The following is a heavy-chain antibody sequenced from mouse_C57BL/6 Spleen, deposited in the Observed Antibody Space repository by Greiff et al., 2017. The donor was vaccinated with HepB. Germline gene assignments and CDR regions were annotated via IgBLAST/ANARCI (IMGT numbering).Heavy chain of an antibody. CDR2: INPYNGDT. D-gene: IGHD2-5*01. CDR3: ARGGPYSNYEGAWFAY. CDR1: GYSFTGYF. J-gene: IGHJ3*01. Sequence: VQLQHSGPELVKPGDSVKISCKASGYSFTGYFMNWVMQSHGKSLEWIGRINPYNGDTFYNQKFKGKATLTVDKSSSTAHMELRSLTSEDSAVYYCARGGPYSNYEGAWFAYWGQGTLVTVSA. V-gene: IGHV1-20*01.